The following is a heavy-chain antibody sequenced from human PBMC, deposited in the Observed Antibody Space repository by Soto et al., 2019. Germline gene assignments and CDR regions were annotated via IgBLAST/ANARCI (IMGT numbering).Heavy chain of an antibody. CDR3: AKEDSYDILTGYYSKETWFAP. CDR1: GFTFSSYA. Sequence: GGSLRLSCAASGFTFSSYAMSWVRQAPGKGLEWVSAISGSGGSTYYADSVKGRFTISRDNSKNTLYLQMNSLRAEDTAVYYCAKEDSYDILTGYYSKETWFAPWRHGTLVTVPS. CDR2: ISGSGGST. D-gene: IGHD3-9*01. J-gene: IGHJ5*02. V-gene: IGHV3-23*01.